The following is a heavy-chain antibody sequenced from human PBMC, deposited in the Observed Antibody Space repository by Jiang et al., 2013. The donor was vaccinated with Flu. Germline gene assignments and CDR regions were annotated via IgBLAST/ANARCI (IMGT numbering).Heavy chain of an antibody. Sequence: LLKPSETLSLTCTVSGGSISSYYWSWIRQPPGKGLEWIGYIYYSGSTNYNPSLKSRVTISVDTSKNQFSLKLSSVTAADTAVYYCAKGLYYYYGMDVWGQGTTVTVSS. CDR2: IYYSGST. V-gene: IGHV4-59*08. CDR3: AKGLYYYYGMDV. J-gene: IGHJ6*02. D-gene: IGHD3/OR15-3a*01. CDR1: GGSISSYY.